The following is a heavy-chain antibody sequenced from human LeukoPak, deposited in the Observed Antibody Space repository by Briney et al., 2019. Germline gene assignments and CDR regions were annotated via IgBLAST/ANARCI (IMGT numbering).Heavy chain of an antibody. Sequence: GGSLRHSCAASGFTSSNYAMTSVRHAPGQGLEWVSTIGGSGGAMFYADSVKGRFTISRDNSKNTLSLEMSSLRAEDTALYYCAKGGTSSSRFDSWGQGTLVTVSS. CDR1: GFTSSNYA. CDR3: AKGGTSSSRFDS. V-gene: IGHV3-23*01. J-gene: IGHJ4*02. CDR2: IGGSGGAM. D-gene: IGHD6-6*01.